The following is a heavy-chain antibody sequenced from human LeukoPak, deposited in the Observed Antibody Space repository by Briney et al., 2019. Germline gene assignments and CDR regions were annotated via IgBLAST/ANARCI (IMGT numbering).Heavy chain of an antibody. J-gene: IGHJ3*02. CDR3: ARVQAGGDLLSAFDI. Sequence: GGSLRLSCAASGFTFSSYEMNWVRQAPGKGLEWVSYISSSGSTIYYADSVKGRFTISRDNAKNSLYLQMNSLRAEDTAVYYCARVQAGGDLLSAFDIWGQGTMVTVSS. D-gene: IGHD2-21*02. CDR2: ISSSGSTI. V-gene: IGHV3-48*03. CDR1: GFTFSSYE.